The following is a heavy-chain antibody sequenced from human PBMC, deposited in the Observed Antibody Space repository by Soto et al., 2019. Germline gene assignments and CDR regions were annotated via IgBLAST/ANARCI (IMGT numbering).Heavy chain of an antibody. D-gene: IGHD2-2*01. J-gene: IGHJ6*03. Sequence: SETLSLTCTVSGGSISSYYWSWIRQPPGKGLEWIGYIYYSGSTNYNPSLKSRVTISVDTSKNQFSLKLGSVTAADTAVYYCARGGHQLLSMQSDYYYMDVWGKGTTVTVSS. V-gene: IGHV4-59*01. CDR2: IYYSGST. CDR1: GGSISSYY. CDR3: ARGGHQLLSMQSDYYYMDV.